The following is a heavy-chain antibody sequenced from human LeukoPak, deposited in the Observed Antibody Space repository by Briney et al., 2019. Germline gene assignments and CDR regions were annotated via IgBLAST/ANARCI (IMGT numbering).Heavy chain of an antibody. CDR1: GYSFTSYW. V-gene: IGHV5-51*01. D-gene: IGHD2-2*03. CDR3: ASGYCSRARCQEWFDP. Sequence: GESLKISCKGSGYSFTSYWIGWVRQTPGKGLEWMGIIYPGDSETRYSPSFQGQVTISADKSISTAYLQWSSLKASDTAMYYCASGYCSRARCQEWFDPWGQGTLVTVSS. CDR2: IYPGDSET. J-gene: IGHJ5*02.